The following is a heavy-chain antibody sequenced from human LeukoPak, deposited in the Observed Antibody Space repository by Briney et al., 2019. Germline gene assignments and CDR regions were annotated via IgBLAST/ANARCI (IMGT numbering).Heavy chain of an antibody. J-gene: IGHJ4*02. CDR2: IYYSGST. CDR3: AGGWYVYFDY. Sequence: SETLSLTCTVSGGSISSYYWSWIRQPPGKGLEWIGYIYYSGSTNYNPSLKSRVTISVDTSKNQFSLKLSSVTAADTAVYYCAGGWYVYFDYWGQGTLVTVSS. CDR1: GGSISSYY. V-gene: IGHV4-59*01. D-gene: IGHD6-19*01.